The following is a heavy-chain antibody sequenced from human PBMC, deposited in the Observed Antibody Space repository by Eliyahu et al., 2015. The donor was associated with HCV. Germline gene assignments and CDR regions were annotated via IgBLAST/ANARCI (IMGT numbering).Heavy chain of an antibody. CDR3: ARSVEYYFDL. CDR2: LPGDSRTI. V-gene: IGHV3-48*01. J-gene: IGHJ2*01. D-gene: IGHD2/OR15-2a*01. CDR1: GFDFSIYS. Sequence: EVQLVESGGGLIQPGGSLRXACAASGFDFSIYSMNWVRQAPGKGLEWISYLPGDSRTISYADSVKGRFTLSRDNAKRSTYLQLNNLRAEDTAVYYCARSVEYYFDLWGRGTLVTVSS.